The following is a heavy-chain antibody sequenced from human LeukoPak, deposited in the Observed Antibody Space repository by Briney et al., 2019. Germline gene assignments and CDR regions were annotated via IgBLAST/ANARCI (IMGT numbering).Heavy chain of an antibody. CDR1: GFTFSSYA. CDR3: VKTLHYGHFGKFDS. J-gene: IGHJ4*02. CDR2: SSRNDSYT. V-gene: IGHV3-23*01. Sequence: GGSLRLSCVAYGFTFSSYAMSWVRQAPGKGLEWVSASSRNDSYTYYAPSVKGRSTISRDNSKNTVSLEMNSLRSEDTAIYYCVKTLHYGHFGKFDSWGQGTLVTVSS. D-gene: IGHD4-17*01.